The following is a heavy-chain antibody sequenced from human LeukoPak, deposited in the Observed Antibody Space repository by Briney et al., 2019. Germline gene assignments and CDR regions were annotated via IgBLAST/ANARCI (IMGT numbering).Heavy chain of an antibody. CDR1: GGSFSGYY. Sequence: KPSETLSLTCAVYGGSFSGYYWSWIRQPPGKGLEWIGEINHSGSTNYNPSLKSRATISVDTSKNQFSLKLSSVTAADTAVYYCARRGQQLVRPGPNWFDPWGQGTLVTVSS. J-gene: IGHJ5*02. V-gene: IGHV4-34*01. D-gene: IGHD6-13*01. CDR2: INHSGST. CDR3: ARRGQQLVRPGPNWFDP.